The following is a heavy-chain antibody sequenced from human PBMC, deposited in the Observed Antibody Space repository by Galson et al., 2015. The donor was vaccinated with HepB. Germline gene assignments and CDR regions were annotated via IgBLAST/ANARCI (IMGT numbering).Heavy chain of an antibody. CDR2: INPSGGST. CDR3: ARGHSSGSNYIPNWFDP. J-gene: IGHJ5*02. V-gene: IGHV1-46*02. CDR1: GYTFNSYY. Sequence: SVKVSCKASGYTFNSYYVHWVRQAPGQGLEWMGIINPSGGSTSYAQKFQGRVTMTRDTSTSTVYMELSSLRSEDTAVYYCARGHSSGSNYIPNWFDPWGQGTLVTVSS. D-gene: IGHD3-10*01.